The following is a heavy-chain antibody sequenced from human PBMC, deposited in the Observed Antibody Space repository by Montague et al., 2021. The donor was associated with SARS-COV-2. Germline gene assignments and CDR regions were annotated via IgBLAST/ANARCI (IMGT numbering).Heavy chain of an antibody. D-gene: IGHD3-10*01. CDR3: ARPPGGLLWFGEFDY. CDR2: NYYSGST. CDR1: GGSISSSSYY. V-gene: IGHV4-39*01. J-gene: IGHJ4*02. Sequence: SETLSLTCTVSGGSISSSSYYWGWIRQPPGKGLEWIVSNYYSGSTYYNPSLKSRVTISVYTSKNQFSLKLSAVTAADTAVYYCARPPGGLLWFGEFDYWGQGTLVTVSS.